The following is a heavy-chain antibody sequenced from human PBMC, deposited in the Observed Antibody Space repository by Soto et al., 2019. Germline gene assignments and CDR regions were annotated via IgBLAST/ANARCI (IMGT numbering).Heavy chain of an antibody. CDR1: GFTLSPYG. D-gene: IGHD3-10*01. J-gene: IGHJ3*02. CDR3: AKDISTGGAFDI. CDR2: ISYDGSNK. V-gene: IGHV3-30*18. Sequence: GGSLRLSCAASGFTLSPYGMHWVRQAPGKGLEWVAVISYDGSNKYYADSVKGRFTISRDNSKNTLYLQMNSLRAEDTAVYYCAKDISTGGAFDIWGQGTMVTVSS.